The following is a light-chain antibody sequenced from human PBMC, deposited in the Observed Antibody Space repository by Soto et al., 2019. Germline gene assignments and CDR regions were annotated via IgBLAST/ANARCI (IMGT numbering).Light chain of an antibody. Sequence: QSVLTQPPSASGTPGQRVTISCSGSSSNIGSNTVNWYQQLPGTAPKLLMYSNDKRPSGVPDRFSGSKSGTSASLAISGLQSEDEANYYCSSYTSSSTPYVFGTGTKVTVL. CDR2: SND. J-gene: IGLJ1*01. V-gene: IGLV1-44*01. CDR1: SSNIGSNT. CDR3: SSYTSSSTPYV.